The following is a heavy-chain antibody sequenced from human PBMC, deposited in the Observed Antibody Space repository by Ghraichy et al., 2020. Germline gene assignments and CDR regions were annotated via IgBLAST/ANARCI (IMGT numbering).Heavy chain of an antibody. Sequence: GGSLRLSCSASGFTFSSYAMHWVRQAPGKGLEYVSAISSNGGSTYYADSVKGRFTISRDNSKNTLYLQMSILRAEDTAVYYCVKGNAPYYYDSSGYSPSLDYWGQGPLVTVSS. CDR3: VKGNAPYYYDSSGYSPSLDY. CDR1: GFTFSSYA. CDR2: ISSNGGST. J-gene: IGHJ4*02. D-gene: IGHD3-22*01. V-gene: IGHV3-64D*09.